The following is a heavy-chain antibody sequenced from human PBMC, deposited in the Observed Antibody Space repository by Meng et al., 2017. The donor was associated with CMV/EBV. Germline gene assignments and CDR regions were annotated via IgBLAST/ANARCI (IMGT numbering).Heavy chain of an antibody. CDR1: GFIFSDYY. CDR2: ISSRGDII. CDR3: VFPKGGRGDDAFDI. D-gene: IGHD7-27*01. J-gene: IGHJ3*02. V-gene: IGHV3-11*04. Sequence: LTGAASGFIFSDYYMNRIRQAPGKGLEWVSYISSRGDIIPYADSVKGRFTLSRDNAKNSLYLQMNSLRAEDTAMYYCVFPKGGRGDDAFDIWGQGTMVTVSS.